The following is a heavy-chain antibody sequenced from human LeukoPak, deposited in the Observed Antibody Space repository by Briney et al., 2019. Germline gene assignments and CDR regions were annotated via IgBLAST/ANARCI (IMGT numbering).Heavy chain of an antibody. Sequence: PGGSLRLSCAASVFPFTSYGMHWVRQAPGKGLEWVAFIQYDGSAKYYADSVTGRFTVSRDNSKNTLYLQMNSLRAEDTAVYYCASPSNWNPNSFDYWGQGTLVTVSS. J-gene: IGHJ4*02. CDR2: IQYDGSAK. CDR3: ASPSNWNPNSFDY. CDR1: VFPFTSYG. D-gene: IGHD1-20*01. V-gene: IGHV3-30*02.